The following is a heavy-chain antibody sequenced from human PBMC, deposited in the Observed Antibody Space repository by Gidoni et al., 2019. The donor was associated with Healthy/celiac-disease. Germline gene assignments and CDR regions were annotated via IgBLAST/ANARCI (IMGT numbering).Heavy chain of an antibody. J-gene: IGHJ4*02. CDR3: ARDRADYYDSSGYIF. D-gene: IGHD3-22*01. Sequence: EVQLVESGGGLIQHGGSLRLSCAASGFTVSSNYMSWVRQAPGKGLEWVSVISSGGSTYYADSVKGRFTISRDNSKNTLYLQMNSLRAEDTAVYYCARDRADYYDSSGYIFWGQGTLVTVSS. CDR1: GFTVSSNY. V-gene: IGHV3-53*01. CDR2: ISSGGST.